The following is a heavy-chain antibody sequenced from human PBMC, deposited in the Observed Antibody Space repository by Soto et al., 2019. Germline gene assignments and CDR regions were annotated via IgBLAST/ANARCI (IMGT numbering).Heavy chain of an antibody. Sequence: QVQLVQSGAEVKKPGSSLKVSCKVFGETLNSNPIVWVRQAPGQGLEWVGGIVPLSDRTNYAQELQGRVTVTADGSTSTVYMELMSLKADDTAVYYCARKSVRDCHSGGGCFSLDVWGQGRLITVSS. J-gene: IGHJ4*02. CDR3: ARKSVRDCHSGGGCFSLDV. V-gene: IGHV1-69*01. D-gene: IGHD2-15*01. CDR1: GETLNSNP. CDR2: IVPLSDRT.